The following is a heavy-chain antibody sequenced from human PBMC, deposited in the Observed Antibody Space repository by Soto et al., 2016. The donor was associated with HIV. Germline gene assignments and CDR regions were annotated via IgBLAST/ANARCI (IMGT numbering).Heavy chain of an antibody. CDR1: GFTFSSYA. Sequence: EVQLLESGGDLVKSGGSLRLSCTASGFTFSSYAMNWVRQAPGKGLEWVSGSSGSGTFTYYEDSVKGRFTISRDNSKNTVFLQMNSLRAEDTAVYYCARGLRARTNTPGPFDYWGQGTLVTVSS. V-gene: IGHV3-23*01. CDR2: SSGSGTFT. J-gene: IGHJ4*02. CDR3: ARGLRARTNTPGPFDY.